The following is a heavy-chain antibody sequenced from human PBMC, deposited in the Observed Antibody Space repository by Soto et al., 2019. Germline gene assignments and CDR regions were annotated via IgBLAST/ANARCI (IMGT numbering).Heavy chain of an antibody. CDR3: TRDASRDSSARGWFDP. CDR2: ISSNSAYI. Sequence: EVQLVESGGGLVKPGGSLRLSCAASGFTFRSFIMNWVRQAPGKGLEWVSTISSNSAYIYYTDALRGRFTISRDNAKNSLQLQMNSLRAEDTAVYYCTRDASRDSSARGWFDPWGPGTLVTVSS. J-gene: IGHJ5*02. D-gene: IGHD6-13*01. CDR1: GFTFRSFI. V-gene: IGHV3-21*02.